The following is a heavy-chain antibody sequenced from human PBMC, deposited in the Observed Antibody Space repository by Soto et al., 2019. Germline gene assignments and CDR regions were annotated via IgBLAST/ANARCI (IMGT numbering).Heavy chain of an antibody. CDR3: ARDGRGIAAAGTYYYYYGMDV. CDR1: GFTISSYA. CDR2: ISYDGSNK. V-gene: IGHV3-30-3*01. Sequence: GGSLRLSCSASGFTISSYAMHWVRQAPGKGLEWVAVISYDGSNKYYADSAKGRFTISRDNSKNTLYLQMNSLRAEDTAVYHCARDGRGIAAAGTYYYYYGMDVWGQGTTVTVSS. J-gene: IGHJ6*02. D-gene: IGHD6-13*01.